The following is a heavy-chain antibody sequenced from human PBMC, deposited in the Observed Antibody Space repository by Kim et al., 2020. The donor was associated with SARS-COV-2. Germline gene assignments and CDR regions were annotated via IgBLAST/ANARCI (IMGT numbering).Heavy chain of an antibody. CDR1: GYIFTGYW. Sequence: ASVKVSCKASGYIFTGYWMHWVRQAPGQGLEWMGRINPNSGGTNYAQKFQGRVNMTRDTYISTVYMELSRLTSDDTVLSYCARQGSTTSWGHGIDVWGQGTTVIVSS. D-gene: IGHD2-2*01. V-gene: IGHV1-2*05. CDR3: ARQGSTTSWGHGIDV. J-gene: IGHJ6*02. CDR2: INPNSGGT.